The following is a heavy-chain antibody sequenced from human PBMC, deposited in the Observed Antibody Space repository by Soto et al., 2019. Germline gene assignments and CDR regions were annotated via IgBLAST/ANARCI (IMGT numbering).Heavy chain of an antibody. CDR2: ISYGGGTT. CDR1: EFTCSNYA. J-gene: IGHJ4*02. D-gene: IGHD3-22*01. V-gene: IGHV3-23*01. CDR3: AKNPGYYYDSTGYHFDY. Sequence: PGGSLRLSCAASEFTCSNYAMSWVRQAPGKGLEWVSAISYGGGTTYYADSVKGRFTISRDNSKNTLYLQMNSLRAEDTAVYYCAKNPGYYYDSTGYHFDYWGQGT.